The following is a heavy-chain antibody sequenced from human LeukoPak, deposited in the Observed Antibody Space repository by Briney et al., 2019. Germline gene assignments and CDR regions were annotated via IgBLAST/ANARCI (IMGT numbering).Heavy chain of an antibody. D-gene: IGHD3-22*01. CDR3: ARDTHYDSSGYYHVEYFQH. CDR2: IYTSGST. V-gene: IGHV4-61*02. CDR1: GGSISSSSYY. Sequence: PSETLSLTCTVSGGSISSSSYYWSWLRQPAGKGLEGIGRIYTSGSTNYNPFLKSRVTMSVDTSKNQFSLKLISVTAADTAVYYCARDTHYDSSGYYHVEYFQHWGQGTLVTVSS. J-gene: IGHJ1*01.